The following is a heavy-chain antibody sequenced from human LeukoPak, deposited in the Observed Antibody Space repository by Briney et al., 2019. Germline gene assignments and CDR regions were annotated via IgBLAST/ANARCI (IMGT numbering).Heavy chain of an antibody. CDR1: GFTFSNG. CDR3: AALDHGHDY. Sequence: GGSLRLSCVTSGFTFSNGMHWVRQLPGKGLEWVAVISYDSEGNYHVDSVKGRFTISRDNSKNTLYLQMNSLRAEDTAVYYCAALDHGHDYWGQGTLVTVSS. J-gene: IGHJ4*02. CDR2: ISYDSEGN. V-gene: IGHV3-33*05.